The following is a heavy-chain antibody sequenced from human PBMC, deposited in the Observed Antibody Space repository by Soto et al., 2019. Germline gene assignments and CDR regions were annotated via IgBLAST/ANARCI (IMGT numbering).Heavy chain of an antibody. CDR1: EFTFSDYS. J-gene: IGHJ6*02. CDR3: ARASGYFDTSGYYGAFYYYGMDV. CDR2: ISETSSTI. Sequence: LRLSCAASEFTFSDYSMNWVRQAPGKGLEWVSYISETSSTIYYADSVKGRFTISRDNAKNSLSLHMRSLRDEDTAVYYCARASGYFDTSGYYGAFYYYGMDVWGQGTTVTVSS. D-gene: IGHD3-22*01. V-gene: IGHV3-48*02.